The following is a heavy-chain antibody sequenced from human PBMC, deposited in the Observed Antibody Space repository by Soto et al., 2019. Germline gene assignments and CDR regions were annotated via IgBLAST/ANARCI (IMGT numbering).Heavy chain of an antibody. D-gene: IGHD2-2*01. J-gene: IGHJ6*02. Sequence: GESLKISCKGSGYSFTSYCISWVRQMPGKGLEWMGRIDPSDSYTNYSPSFQGHVTISADKSISTAYLQWSSLKASDTAMYYCAIVVVPADMNYYYGTDVWGQGTTVTVYS. V-gene: IGHV5-10-1*01. CDR2: IDPSDSYT. CDR3: AIVVVPADMNYYYGTDV. CDR1: GYSFTSYC.